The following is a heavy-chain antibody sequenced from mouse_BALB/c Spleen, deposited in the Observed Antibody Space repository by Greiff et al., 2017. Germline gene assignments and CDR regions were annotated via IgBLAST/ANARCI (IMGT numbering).Heavy chain of an antibody. CDR1: GFTFSNYW. V-gene: IGHV6-6*02. CDR3: TCGGFAY. CDR2: IRLKSNNYAT. J-gene: IGHJ3*01. Sequence: EVKLMESGGGLVQPGGSMKLSCVASGFTFSNYWMNWVRQSPEKGLEWVAEIRLKSNNYATHYAESVKGRFTISRDDSKSSVYLQMNNLRAEDTGIYYCTCGGFAYWGQGTLVTVSA.